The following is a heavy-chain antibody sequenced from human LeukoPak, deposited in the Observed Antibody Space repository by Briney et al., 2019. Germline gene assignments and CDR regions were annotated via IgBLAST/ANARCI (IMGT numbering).Heavy chain of an antibody. CDR1: GYTFTGYY. D-gene: IGHD6-13*01. V-gene: IGHV1-2*02. CDR3: ASGGYSSSWKGPSPDY. Sequence: GASVKVSCKASGYTFTGYYMHWVRQAPGQGLEWMGWINPNSGGTNYAQKFQGRVTMTRDTSISTAYMELSRLRSDDTAVYYCASGGYSSSWKGPSPDYWGQGTLVTVSS. J-gene: IGHJ4*02. CDR2: INPNSGGT.